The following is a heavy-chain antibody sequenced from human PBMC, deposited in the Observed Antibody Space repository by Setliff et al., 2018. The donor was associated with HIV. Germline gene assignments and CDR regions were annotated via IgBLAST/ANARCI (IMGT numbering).Heavy chain of an antibody. V-gene: IGHV4-39*02. CDR2: VYYSGST. Sequence: SETLSLTCTVSGDSTSTTSYYWHWVRQPPGKGLEWLGTVYYSGSTYHSPSLTSRVTISLDTSRSHFSLNLTSVTASDTAVYYCTIGRSIAAAWWGRGTLVTVSS. CDR3: TIGRSIAAAW. CDR1: GDSTSTTSYY. J-gene: IGHJ4*02. D-gene: IGHD6-13*01.